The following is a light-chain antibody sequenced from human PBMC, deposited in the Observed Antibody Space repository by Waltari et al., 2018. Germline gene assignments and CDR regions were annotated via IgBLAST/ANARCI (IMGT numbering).Light chain of an antibody. CDR2: WAS. V-gene: IGKV4-1*01. CDR3: QQYYNTPLT. CDR1: QTVLYSSKNKNY. J-gene: IGKJ4*01. Sequence: IVMTQSPDSLAVSLGERATINCKSSQTVLYSSKNKNYLAWYQQKPRQPPKLRIYWASTRESGVPDRFSGSGSGTDFTLTISSLQAEDVAVYYCQQYYNTPLTFGGGTKVEIK.